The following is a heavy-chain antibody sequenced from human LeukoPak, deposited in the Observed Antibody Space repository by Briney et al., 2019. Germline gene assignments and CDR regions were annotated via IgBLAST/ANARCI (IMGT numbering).Heavy chain of an antibody. CDR2: ISSSSSYI. V-gene: IGHV3-21*01. CDR1: GFTFSSYS. D-gene: IGHD5-18*01. Sequence: GRSLRLSCAASGFTFSSYSMNWVRQPPGKGLEWVSSISSSSSYIYYADSVKGRFTISRDNAKNSLYLQMNSLRAEDTAVYYCARDRGYSYGYTFDYWGQGTLVTVSS. J-gene: IGHJ4*02. CDR3: ARDRGYSYGYTFDY.